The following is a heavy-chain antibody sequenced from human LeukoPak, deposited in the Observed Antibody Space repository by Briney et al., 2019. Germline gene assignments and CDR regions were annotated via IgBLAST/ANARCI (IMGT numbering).Heavy chain of an antibody. V-gene: IGHV4-61*01. D-gene: IGHD2-2*01. CDR3: ARDPLLYCSSTSCYDTYYYYGMDV. J-gene: IGHJ6*04. Sequence: SETLSLTCTVSGGSVSSGSYYWSWTRQPPGKGLEWIGYTYYSGSTNYNPSLKSRVTTSVDTSKNQFSLKLSSVTAADTAVYYCARDPLLYCSSTSCYDTYYYYGMDVWGKGTTVTVSS. CDR2: TYYSGST. CDR1: GGSVSSGSYY.